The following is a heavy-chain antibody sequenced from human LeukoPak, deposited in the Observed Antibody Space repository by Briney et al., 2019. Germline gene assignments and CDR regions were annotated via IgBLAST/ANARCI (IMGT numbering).Heavy chain of an antibody. Sequence: GGSLRVSCAASGFAFDDYAMHWVRQAPGKGLEWVSLISGDGGSTYYADSVKGRFTISRDNSKNSLYLQMNSLRTEDTALYYCAKWTGRWPQKKTYFDYWGQGTLVTVSS. CDR2: ISGDGGST. CDR1: GFAFDDYA. D-gene: IGHD5-24*01. CDR3: AKWTGRWPQKKTYFDY. J-gene: IGHJ4*02. V-gene: IGHV3-43*02.